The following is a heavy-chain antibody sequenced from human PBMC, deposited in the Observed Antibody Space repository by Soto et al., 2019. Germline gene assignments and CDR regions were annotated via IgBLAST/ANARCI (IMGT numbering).Heavy chain of an antibody. CDR3: ARGLIAEGHNWGGWYFLAS. CDR2: INHSGSA. Sequence: SETLSLTCTVSGDAVSSDEYYWTWIRQTPGKGLQWIGQINHSGSASYNPSLKSRVTISVHTSNSQFSLELSSVTAADTAVYYCARGLIAEGHNWGGWYFLASWGKGTQVTVSS. J-gene: IGHJ4*02. CDR1: GDAVSSDEYY. D-gene: IGHD1-1*01. V-gene: IGHV4-61*08.